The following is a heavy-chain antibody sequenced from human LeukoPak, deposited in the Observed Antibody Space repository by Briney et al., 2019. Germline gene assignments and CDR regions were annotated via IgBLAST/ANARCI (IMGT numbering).Heavy chain of an antibody. V-gene: IGHV3-30*04. CDR1: GFTFSSHA. J-gene: IGHJ6*02. CDR3: ARGSYDRPGGGYYYYGLDV. CDR2: VSFDGSDK. D-gene: IGHD3-22*01. Sequence: GRSLRLSCAASGFTFSSHAMHWVRQAPGKGLEWVAVVSFDGSDKYYADSVKGRFTISRDNSKNTLSLQMNSLRDEDTAVYYCARGSYDRPGGGYYYYGLDVWGQGTTVTVSS.